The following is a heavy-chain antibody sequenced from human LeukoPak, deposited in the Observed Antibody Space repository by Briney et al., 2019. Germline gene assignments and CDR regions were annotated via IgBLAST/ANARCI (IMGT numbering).Heavy chain of an antibody. CDR3: ARDEGDYDILTGYYSRWFDP. D-gene: IGHD3-9*01. J-gene: IGHJ5*02. V-gene: IGHV1-2*02. CDR1: GYTFTGYY. Sequence: ASVKVSCKASGYTFTGYYMHWVRQAPGQGLEWMGWINPNSGGTNYAQKFQGRVTMTRDTSISTAYMELSRLRSDDTAVYYCARDEGDYDILTGYYSRWFDPWGQGTLVTVSS. CDR2: INPNSGGT.